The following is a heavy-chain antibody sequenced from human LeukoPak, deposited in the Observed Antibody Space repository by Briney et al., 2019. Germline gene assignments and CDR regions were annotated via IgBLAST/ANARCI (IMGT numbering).Heavy chain of an antibody. D-gene: IGHD3-22*01. J-gene: IGHJ4*02. CDR2: IYYSGST. CDR1: GGSISSSSYY. V-gene: IGHV4-39*01. CDR3: ARHMWYYYDSSGYSLEYYFDY. Sequence: SETLSLTCTVSGGSISSSSYYWGWIRQPPGKGLEWIGSIYYSGSTYYNPSLKSRVTISVDTSKNQFSLKLSSVTAADTAVYYCARHMWYYYDSSGYSLEYYFDYWGQGTLVTVSS.